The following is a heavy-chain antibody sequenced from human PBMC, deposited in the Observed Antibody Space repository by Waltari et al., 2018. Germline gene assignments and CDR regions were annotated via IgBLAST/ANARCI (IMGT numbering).Heavy chain of an antibody. J-gene: IGHJ4*02. CDR2: LSGSGDNT. Sequence: DVLLLESGGALVQPGGSLRLSCAASGFSFGSYALGWVRQAPGKGLEWVSSLSGSGDNTYYSDSVKGRFTISRDNSNNTLFLQMNLLRVEDAALYYCAKDESNYDPIYSTNHFDSWGQGTLVTVSS. V-gene: IGHV3-23*01. CDR3: AKDESNYDPIYSTNHFDS. D-gene: IGHD2-8*01. CDR1: GFSFGSYA.